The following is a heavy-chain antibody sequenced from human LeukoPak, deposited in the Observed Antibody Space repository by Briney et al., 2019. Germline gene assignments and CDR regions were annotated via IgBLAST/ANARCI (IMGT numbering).Heavy chain of an antibody. CDR1: GFTFDDYA. CDR3: AKKRWADGMDV. D-gene: IGHD6-13*01. V-gene: IGHV3-9*01. J-gene: IGHJ6*02. Sequence: GGSLRLSCAASGFTFDDYAMHWVRQAPGKGLEWVSGISWNSGSIGYADSVKGRFTISRDNAKNSLYLQMNSLRAEDTALYYCAKKRWADGMDVWGQGTTVTASS. CDR2: ISWNSGSI.